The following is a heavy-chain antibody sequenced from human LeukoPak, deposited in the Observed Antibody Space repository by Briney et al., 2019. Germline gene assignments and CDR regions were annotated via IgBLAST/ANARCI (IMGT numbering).Heavy chain of an antibody. CDR1: GYTFTGYY. Sequence: ASVKVSCKASGYTFTGYYMHWVRQAPGQGLEWMGWINPNSGGTNYAQKFQGRVTMTRDTSISIAYMELSRLRSDDTAVYYCASTAAGTPYYFDYWGQGTLVTVSS. CDR2: INPNSGGT. CDR3: ASTAAGTPYYFDY. J-gene: IGHJ4*02. D-gene: IGHD6-13*01. V-gene: IGHV1-2*02.